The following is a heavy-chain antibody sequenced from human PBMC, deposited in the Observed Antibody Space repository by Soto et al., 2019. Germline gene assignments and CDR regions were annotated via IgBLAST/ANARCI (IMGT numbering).Heavy chain of an antibody. CDR1: GFPFSTYT. V-gene: IGHV3-23*01. CDR2: ISGSGGSP. D-gene: IGHD2-2*01. J-gene: IGHJ4*02. Sequence: GGSLRLSCAASGFPFSTYTISWVRRAPRKGLEWVSAISGSGGSPSYADSVQGRFSISRDNPKKTLYLQMNSLRAEDTAVYYCAKARCSTTNCYVPDYWGQGSLVTVSS. CDR3: AKARCSTTNCYVPDY.